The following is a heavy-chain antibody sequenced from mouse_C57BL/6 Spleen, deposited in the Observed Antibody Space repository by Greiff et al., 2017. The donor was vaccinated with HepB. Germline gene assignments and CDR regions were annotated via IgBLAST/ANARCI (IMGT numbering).Heavy chain of an antibody. Sequence: VQLKESGAELVRPGASVKLSCTASGFNIKDYYMHWVKQRPEQGLVWIGRLDPEDGDTEYAPKFQGKATMTADTSSNKAYLQLVSLTSEDTAVYYCTTGKLAWLAYWGQGTLVTVAA. V-gene: IGHV14-1*01. J-gene: IGHJ3*01. CDR1: GFNIKDYY. CDR2: LDPEDGDT. CDR3: TTGKLAWLAY. D-gene: IGHD4-1*01.